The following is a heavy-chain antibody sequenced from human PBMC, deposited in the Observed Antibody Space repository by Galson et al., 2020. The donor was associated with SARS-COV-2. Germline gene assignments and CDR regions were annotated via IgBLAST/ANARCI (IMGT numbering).Heavy chain of an antibody. CDR1: GFSFSSYW. D-gene: IGHD2-15*01. V-gene: IGHV3-7*01. CDR3: ASTISATPGWDY. Sequence: GGSLRLSCAASGFSFSSYWMSWVRQAPGRGLEWVGNIKQDGSEKYYVDSMRGRFTISRDNAKNSLYLQMNNLRVEDTAVYYCASTISATPGWDYWGQGTLVTVSS. CDR2: IKQDGSEK. J-gene: IGHJ4*02.